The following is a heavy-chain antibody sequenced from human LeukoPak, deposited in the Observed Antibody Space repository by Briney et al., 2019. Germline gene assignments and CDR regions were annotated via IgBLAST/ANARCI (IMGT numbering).Heavy chain of an antibody. Sequence: GGSLRLSCAASGFTVSTNYMSWVRQAPGKGLEWVSVIYSDGRTYYADSVKGRFTISRDNSKNTLYLQMNSLRAEDTAVYYCARDGGYGDHDYWGQGTLVTVSS. V-gene: IGHV3-53*01. CDR2: IYSDGRT. D-gene: IGHD4-17*01. CDR1: GFTVSTNY. J-gene: IGHJ4*02. CDR3: ARDGGYGDHDY.